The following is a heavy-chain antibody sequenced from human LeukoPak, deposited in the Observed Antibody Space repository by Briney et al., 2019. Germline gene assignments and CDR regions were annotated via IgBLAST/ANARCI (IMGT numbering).Heavy chain of an antibody. CDR3: ARTYQSTVPGIAGAGTFDY. CDR1: GGSFSGYY. D-gene: IGHD6-13*01. J-gene: IGHJ4*02. Sequence: SETLSLTCAVYGGSFSGYYWSWIRQPPEKGLEWIGEIHHYGTTNYNPSLKSRVTILIDTSKNQSSLKVNSVTAADTAVYYCARTYQSTVPGIAGAGTFDYWGQGILVTVSS. CDR2: IHHYGTT. V-gene: IGHV4-34*01.